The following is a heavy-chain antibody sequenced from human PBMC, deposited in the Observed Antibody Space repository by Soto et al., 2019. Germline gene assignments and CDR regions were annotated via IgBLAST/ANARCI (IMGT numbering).Heavy chain of an antibody. Sequence: SVTRSETRRVGDDSISSRSYYRDWIRQPPGKGLEWIGSIYYSGSTYYNPSLKSRVTISVDTSKNQFSLKLSSVTAADTAVYYCARHNILTGYPVDYYYGMDVWGQGTTVTVSS. CDR2: IYYSGST. V-gene: IGHV4-39*01. J-gene: IGHJ6*02. D-gene: IGHD3-9*01. CDR3: ARHNILTGYPVDYYYGMDV. CDR1: DDSISSRSYY.